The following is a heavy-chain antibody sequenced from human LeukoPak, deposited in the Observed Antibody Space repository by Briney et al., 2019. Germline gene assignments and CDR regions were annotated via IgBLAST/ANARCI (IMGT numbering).Heavy chain of an antibody. CDR2: IIPIFGTA. CDR3: ASLLALNYYDSSGYYLE. Sequence: ASVKVSCKASGGTFISYAISWVRQAPGQGLEWMGGIIPIFGTANYAQKFQGRVTITADESTSTAYMELSSLRSEDTAVYYCASLLALNYYDSSGYYLEWGQGTLVTVSS. V-gene: IGHV1-69*13. J-gene: IGHJ4*02. D-gene: IGHD3-22*01. CDR1: GGTFISYA.